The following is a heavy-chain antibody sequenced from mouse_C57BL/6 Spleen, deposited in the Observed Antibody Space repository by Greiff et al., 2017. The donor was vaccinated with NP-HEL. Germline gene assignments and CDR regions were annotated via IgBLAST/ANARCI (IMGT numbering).Heavy chain of an antibody. V-gene: IGHV1-80*01. CDR3: ARPLIYDGYQPGLAFAY. CDR1: GYAFSSYW. J-gene: IGHJ3*01. D-gene: IGHD2-3*01. CDR2: IYPGDGDT. Sequence: VQLQQSGAELVKPGASVKISCKASGYAFSSYWMNWVKQRPGKGLEWIGQIYPGDGDTNYNGKFKGKATLTADKSSSTAYMQLSSLTSEDSAVYFCARPLIYDGYQPGLAFAYWGQGTLVTVSA.